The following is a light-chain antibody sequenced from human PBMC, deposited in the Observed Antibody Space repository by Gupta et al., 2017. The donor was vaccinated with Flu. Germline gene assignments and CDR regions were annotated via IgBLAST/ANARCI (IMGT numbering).Light chain of an antibody. CDR2: EVS. CDR1: SSDVGGYNY. CDR3: SSYTSSSTLYV. J-gene: IGLJ1*01. Sequence: QSALTQPASVSGPPGQSITISCTGTSSDVGGYNYVSWYQQHPGKAPKLMIYEVSNRPSGVSTRFSGSKSGNTASLAISGLQAEDEAGYYCSSYTSSSTLYVFGTGTKVTVL. V-gene: IGLV2-14*01.